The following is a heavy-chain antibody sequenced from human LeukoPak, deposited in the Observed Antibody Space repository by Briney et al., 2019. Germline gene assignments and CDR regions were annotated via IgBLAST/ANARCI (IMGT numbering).Heavy chain of an antibody. Sequence: ASVKVSCKASGYTLINYAMHWVRQVPGQMPEWVGWINAGIDNTKYSQNFQGRDTITRDTSASTVYMELSSLRSEDTAVYCCARPPPGWVHANDGFDIWGQGATVTVSS. J-gene: IGHJ3*02. CDR3: ARPPPGWVHANDGFDI. V-gene: IGHV1-3*01. D-gene: IGHD1-26*01. CDR1: GYTLINYA. CDR2: INAGIDNT.